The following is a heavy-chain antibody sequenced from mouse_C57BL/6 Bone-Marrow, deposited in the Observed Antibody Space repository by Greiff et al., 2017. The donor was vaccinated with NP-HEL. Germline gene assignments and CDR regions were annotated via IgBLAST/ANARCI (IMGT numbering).Heavy chain of an antibody. Sequence: VQLQQPGTELVKPGASVKLSCKASGYTFTSYWMHWVKQRPGQGLEWIGNINPSNGGTNYNEKFKSKATLTVDKSSSTAYMQLSSLTSEDSAVYYCATLAAVVAPYYAMDYWGQGTSVTVSS. CDR1: GYTFTSYW. V-gene: IGHV1-53*01. J-gene: IGHJ4*01. CDR3: ATLAAVVAPYYAMDY. D-gene: IGHD1-1*01. CDR2: INPSNGGT.